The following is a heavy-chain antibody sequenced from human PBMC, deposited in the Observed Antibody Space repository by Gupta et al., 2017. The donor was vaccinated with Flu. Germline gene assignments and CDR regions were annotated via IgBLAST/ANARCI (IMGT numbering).Heavy chain of an antibody. CDR3: AKDLTQPQIGADYYYYGMDV. Sequence: EVQLVESGGGLVQPGRSLRLSCAASGFTFDDYAMHWVRQAPGKGLEWVSGISWNSGSIGYADSVKGRFTISRDNAKNSLYLQMNSLRAEDTALYYCAKDLTQPQIGADYYYYGMDVWGQGTTVTVSS. CDR1: GFTFDDYA. V-gene: IGHV3-9*01. CDR2: ISWNSGSI. J-gene: IGHJ6*02.